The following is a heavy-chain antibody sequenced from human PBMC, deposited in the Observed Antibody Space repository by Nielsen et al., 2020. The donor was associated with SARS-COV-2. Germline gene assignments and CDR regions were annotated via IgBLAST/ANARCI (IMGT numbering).Heavy chain of an antibody. CDR2: ISSSSSYI. Sequence: GESLKISCAASGFTFSSYSMNWVRQAPGKGLEWVSSISSSSSYIYYADSVKGRFTISRDNAKNSLYLQMNSLRAEDTAVYYCARDRVDTRSMDVWGQGTTVTVSS. CDR3: ARDRVDTRSMDV. CDR1: GFTFSSYS. V-gene: IGHV3-21*01. D-gene: IGHD5-18*01. J-gene: IGHJ6*02.